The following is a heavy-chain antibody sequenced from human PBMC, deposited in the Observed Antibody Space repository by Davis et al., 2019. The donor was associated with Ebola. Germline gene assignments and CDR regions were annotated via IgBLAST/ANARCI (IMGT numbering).Heavy chain of an antibody. D-gene: IGHD3-3*01. Sequence: AASVKVSCKASGGTFSSYAISWVRQAPGQGLEWMGGIIPIFGTANYAQKFQGRVTMTRDTSTSTVYMELSSLRSEDTAVYYCARVSLGSGVDYWGQGTLVTVSS. J-gene: IGHJ4*02. CDR3: ARVSLGSGVDY. V-gene: IGHV1-69*05. CDR1: GGTFSSYA. CDR2: IIPIFGTA.